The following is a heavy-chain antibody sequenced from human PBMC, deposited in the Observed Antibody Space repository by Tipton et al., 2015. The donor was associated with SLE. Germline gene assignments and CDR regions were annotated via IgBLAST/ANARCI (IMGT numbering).Heavy chain of an antibody. CDR2: IYYSGST. D-gene: IGHD7-27*01. CDR3: ARDTELTGVDY. V-gene: IGHV4-59*01. CDR1: GGSISSYY. J-gene: IGHJ4*02. Sequence: TLSLTCTVSGGSISSYYWSWIRQPPGKGLEWIGYIYYSGSTNYNPSLKSRVTISVDTSKNQFSLKLSSVTAADTAVYYCARDTELTGVDYWGQGTLVTVSS.